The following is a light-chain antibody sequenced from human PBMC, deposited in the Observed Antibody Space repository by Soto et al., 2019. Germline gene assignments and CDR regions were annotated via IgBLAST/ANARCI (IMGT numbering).Light chain of an antibody. V-gene: IGLV2-8*01. CDR2: EVN. CDR3: TSYAGGNNV. J-gene: IGLJ1*01. CDR1: SSDVGGYNY. Sequence: QSALTQPPSASGSPGQSVTISCTGTSSDVGGYNYVSWYQQIPGKVPKLMIYEVNKRPSGVPDRFSGSKSGNTASLTVSGXXXXXXADYYCTSYAGGNNVFGTGTKV.